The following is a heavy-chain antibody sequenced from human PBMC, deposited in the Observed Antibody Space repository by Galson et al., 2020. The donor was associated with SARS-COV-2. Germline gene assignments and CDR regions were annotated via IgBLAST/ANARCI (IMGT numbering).Heavy chain of an antibody. Sequence: GESLKISCAASGFTFSSYAMNWVRQAPGKGLEWVSTLSGSGFSTYYADSVKGRFTISRDNSKNTAYLQMNSLRAEDTAVYYCAKDLLEVRAFYAMDVCGQGTTVTVSS. CDR2: LSGSGFST. J-gene: IGHJ6*02. V-gene: IGHV3-23*01. CDR3: AKDLLEVRAFYAMDV. CDR1: GFTFSSYA.